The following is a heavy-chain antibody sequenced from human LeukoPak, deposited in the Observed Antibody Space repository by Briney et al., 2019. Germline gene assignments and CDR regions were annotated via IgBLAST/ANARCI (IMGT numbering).Heavy chain of an antibody. D-gene: IGHD3-3*01. Sequence: SETLSLTCTVSGGSISSYYWSWIRQPPGKGLEWIGYIYYSGSTNYNPSLKSRVTISVDTSKNQFSLKLSSVTAADTAVYYCASTYYDFWSEVLPPDYWGQGTLVTVSS. J-gene: IGHJ4*02. CDR3: ASTYYDFWSEVLPPDY. V-gene: IGHV4-59*12. CDR2: IYYSGST. CDR1: GGSISSYY.